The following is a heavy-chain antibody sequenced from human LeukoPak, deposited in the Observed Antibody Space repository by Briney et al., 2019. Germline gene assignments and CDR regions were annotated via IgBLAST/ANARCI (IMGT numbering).Heavy chain of an antibody. CDR2: VTSSGNTT. V-gene: IGHV3-23*01. CDR1: GFTFSIYA. D-gene: IGHD2-2*01. CDR3: ARRSTSDWGEFDY. Sequence: GGSLRLSCAASGFTFSIYAMGWVRQAPGRGLEWVSAVTSSGNTTYYADPVKGRFTISRDSSKNTLYLQMNSLRAEDTAGYYCARRSTSDWGEFDYWGQGTLVTVSS. J-gene: IGHJ4*02.